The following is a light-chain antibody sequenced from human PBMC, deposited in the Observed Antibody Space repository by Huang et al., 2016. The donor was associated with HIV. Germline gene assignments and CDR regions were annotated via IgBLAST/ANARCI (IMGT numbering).Light chain of an antibody. V-gene: IGKV3-15*01. Sequence: EIVLTQSPATLSVSPGERATLSGRASQSVSGSLAWYQQKPGQAPRLLIYGASTRANGVPARFSGSGSGTEFTLTISSLQSEDFAVYYCQQYNNFYTFGPGTRVDIK. CDR2: GAS. CDR3: QQYNNFYT. J-gene: IGKJ3*01. CDR1: QSVSGS.